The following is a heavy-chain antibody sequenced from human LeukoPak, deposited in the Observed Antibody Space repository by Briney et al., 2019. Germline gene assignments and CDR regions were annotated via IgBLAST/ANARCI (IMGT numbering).Heavy chain of an antibody. Sequence: PGGSLRLSCAASGFTVSSNYMSWVRQAPGKGPEWVSVIYSGGSTYYADSVKGRFTISRDNSKNTLYLQMNSLRAEDTAVYYCARGGDGYNYWFDPWGQGTLVTVSS. J-gene: IGHJ5*02. CDR3: ARGGDGYNYWFDP. CDR1: GFTVSSNY. D-gene: IGHD5-24*01. V-gene: IGHV3-53*01. CDR2: IYSGGST.